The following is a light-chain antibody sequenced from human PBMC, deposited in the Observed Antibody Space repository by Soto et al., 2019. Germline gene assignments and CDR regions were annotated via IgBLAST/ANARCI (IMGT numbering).Light chain of an antibody. Sequence: EIELTQSPATLSLSPGERATLSCSASQSVSSYLAWYQQKPGQAPRLLIYDTSSRATGIPARFSGSGSGTDFTLTISSLEPEDFAVYYCQQRSHWPVTFGQGTKV. CDR2: DTS. V-gene: IGKV3-11*01. CDR1: QSVSSY. J-gene: IGKJ1*01. CDR3: QQRSHWPVT.